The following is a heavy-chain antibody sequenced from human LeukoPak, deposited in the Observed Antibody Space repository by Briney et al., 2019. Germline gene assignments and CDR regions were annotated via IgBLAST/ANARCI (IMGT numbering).Heavy chain of an antibody. D-gene: IGHD3-3*01. CDR2: INCSGGRT. V-gene: IGHV1-46*01. CDR1: GYTFTTFY. J-gene: IGHJ4*02. CDR3: AREMEWSQYHVGDY. Sequence: ASVKVSCKTSGYTFTTFYMHWVRQAPRQELEWMGMINCSGGRTAYAQRFQGRVTMTRDTSTSTVYMELSSLRSEDTAVYYCAREMEWSQYHVGDYWGQGTLVTVSS.